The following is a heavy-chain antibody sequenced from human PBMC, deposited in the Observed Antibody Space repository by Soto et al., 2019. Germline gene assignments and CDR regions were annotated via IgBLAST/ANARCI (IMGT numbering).Heavy chain of an antibody. CDR1: GYTFTSDG. D-gene: IGHD6-19*01. Sequence: QVQLGQSGAEVKKPGSSVKVSFKASGYTFTSDGISWGRQAPGQGLEWMGWISAYNGNTNYAQKIQGRVTMTTDTSTSPAYMERRSLRSYDTAVYYCARDFKRDSSGCPGEWGQGTLVTVAS. CDR2: ISAYNGNT. J-gene: IGHJ4*02. V-gene: IGHV1-18*01. CDR3: ARDFKRDSSGCPGE.